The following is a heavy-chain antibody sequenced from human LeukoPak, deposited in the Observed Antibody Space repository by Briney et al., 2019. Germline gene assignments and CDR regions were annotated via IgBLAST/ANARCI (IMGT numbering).Heavy chain of an antibody. D-gene: IGHD3-9*01. J-gene: IGHJ4*02. Sequence: GASVKVSCKASGYTFTGYYMHWVRQAPGQGLEWMGWINPNSGGTNYAQKFQGRVTMTRDTPISTAYMELSRLRSDDTAVYYCARNIPLRYFDWFPEKGFDYWGQGTLVTVSS. CDR3: ARNIPLRYFDWFPEKGFDY. CDR2: INPNSGGT. CDR1: GYTFTGYY. V-gene: IGHV1-2*02.